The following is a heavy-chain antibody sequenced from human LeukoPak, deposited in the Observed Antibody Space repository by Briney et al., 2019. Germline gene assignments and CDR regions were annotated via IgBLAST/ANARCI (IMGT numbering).Heavy chain of an antibody. D-gene: IGHD1-7*01. CDR2: IYYSGST. CDR3: GRRSRSTWNYRRGDY. CDR1: GGSISSDSYY. Sequence: SETLSLTCTVSGGSISSDSYYWGWIRQPPGKVLQWIGCIYYSGSTYYKPSLKSRVTISVDTSKNQFSLKLTSVTAADTAVYYCGRRSRSTWNYRRGDYWGQGTLVTVSS. V-gene: IGHV4-39*01. J-gene: IGHJ4*02.